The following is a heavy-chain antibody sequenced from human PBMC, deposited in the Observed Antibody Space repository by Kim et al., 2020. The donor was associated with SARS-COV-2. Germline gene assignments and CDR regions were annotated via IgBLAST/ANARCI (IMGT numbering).Heavy chain of an antibody. J-gene: IGHJ4*02. CDR2: SEK. CDR3: ARGEFYVGY. Sequence: SEKYYVDSVKGRFTISRDNAKNSLYLQMNSLRAEDTAVYYCARGEFYVGYWGQGTLVTVSS. V-gene: IGHV3-7*03. D-gene: IGHD3-16*01.